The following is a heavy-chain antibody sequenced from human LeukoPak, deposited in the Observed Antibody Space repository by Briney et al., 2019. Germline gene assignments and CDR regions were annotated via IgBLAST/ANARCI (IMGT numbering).Heavy chain of an antibody. Sequence: SETLSLTCTVSGGSISSSSYYWGWIRQPPGKGLEWIGSIYYSGSTYYNPSLKSRVTISVDTSKNQFSLKLSSVTAADTAVYYCARDPSPSTVTTGPSFYAFDIWGQGTMVTVSS. D-gene: IGHD4-17*01. V-gene: IGHV4-39*07. CDR2: IYYSGST. J-gene: IGHJ3*02. CDR1: GGSISSSSYY. CDR3: ARDPSPSTVTTGPSFYAFDI.